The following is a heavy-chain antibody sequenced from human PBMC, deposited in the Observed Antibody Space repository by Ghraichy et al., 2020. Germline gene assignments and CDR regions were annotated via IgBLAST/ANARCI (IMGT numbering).Heavy chain of an antibody. CDR1: GLTVSNTY. CDR3: ARDALDF. CDR2: IFSGGDT. V-gene: IGHV3-66*01. Sequence: GSLRLSCAVSGLTVSNTYMSWVRQAPGKGLEWVSVIFSGGDTYYADSVKGRFTISRDNVKNTLYLQMNSLSAEDTAVYYCARDALDFWGQGTLVTVSS. J-gene: IGHJ4*02.